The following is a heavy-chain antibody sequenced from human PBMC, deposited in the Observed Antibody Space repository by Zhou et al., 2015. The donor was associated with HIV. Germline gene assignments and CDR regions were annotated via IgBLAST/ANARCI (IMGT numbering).Heavy chain of an antibody. Sequence: QVQLVQSGAEVKKPGSSVKVSCKASGGTFNNYAISWVRQAPGQGLEWMGGIVPFFGTANYAQKFQGRVTITADKSTSTAYMELSSLRSDDTAAYYCAREGWGSWYFDLWGRGTLVSVSS. CDR1: GGTFNNYA. CDR3: AREGWGSWYFDL. D-gene: IGHD7-27*01. V-gene: IGHV1-69*06. J-gene: IGHJ2*01. CDR2: IVPFFGTA.